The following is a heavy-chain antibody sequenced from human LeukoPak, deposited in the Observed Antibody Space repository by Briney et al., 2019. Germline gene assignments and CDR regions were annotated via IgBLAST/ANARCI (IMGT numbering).Heavy chain of an antibody. CDR1: GFTVSSNY. CDR3: AGEMATNDAFDI. V-gene: IGHV3-21*01. D-gene: IGHD5-24*01. Sequence: PGGSLRLSCAASGFTVSSNYMSWVRQAPGKGLEWVSSISSSSSYIYYADSVKGRFTISRDNAKNTLYLQMNSLRAEDTAVYYCAGEMATNDAFDIWGQGTMVTVSS. J-gene: IGHJ3*02. CDR2: ISSSSSYI.